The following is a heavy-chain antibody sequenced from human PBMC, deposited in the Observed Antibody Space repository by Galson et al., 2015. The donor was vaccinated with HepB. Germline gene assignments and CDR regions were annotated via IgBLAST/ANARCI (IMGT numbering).Heavy chain of an antibody. CDR1: GFTFSGSY. CDR2: ISSTNTYT. Sequence: SLRLSCAASGFTFSGSYMSWIRQAPGKGLEWISYISSTNTYTNYADSVKGRFTISRDNAKNSVYLQMNSLRVEDTAVYYCARDSGGSAFLTAPGWYFDLWGRGTLVTVSS. V-gene: IGHV3-11*06. D-gene: IGHD3-9*01. J-gene: IGHJ2*01. CDR3: ARDSGGSAFLTAPGWYFDL.